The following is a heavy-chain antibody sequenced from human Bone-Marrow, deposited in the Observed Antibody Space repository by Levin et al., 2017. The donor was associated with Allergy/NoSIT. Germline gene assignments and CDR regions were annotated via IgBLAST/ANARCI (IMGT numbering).Heavy chain of an antibody. Sequence: GSLRLSCTVSGDSISTYYWSWIRQPPGKGLEWIAYIYYTGSTNYNPSLKSRVTMSVDTSKNQFSLRLISVTAADTAVYYCARIFGSNYDSRAYFDSWCQGPLVTVSS. V-gene: IGHV4-59*01. J-gene: IGHJ4*02. D-gene: IGHD3-22*01. CDR1: GDSISTYY. CDR2: IYYTGST. CDR3: ARIFGSNYDSRAYFDS.